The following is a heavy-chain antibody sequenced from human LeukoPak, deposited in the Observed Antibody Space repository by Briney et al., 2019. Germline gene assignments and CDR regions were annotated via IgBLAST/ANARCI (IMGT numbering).Heavy chain of an antibody. Sequence: PGGSLRLSCEASGFTFSNYWMHWVRQAPGKGLVWVSRIDSDGTYIRYADSVKGRFTISRDNAKNTLFLQMSNLRAEDTALYHCARAGSDHIWGTYRYWGQGALVTVSS. CDR1: GFTFSNYW. V-gene: IGHV3-74*01. J-gene: IGHJ4*02. D-gene: IGHD3-16*02. CDR2: IDSDGTYI. CDR3: ARAGSDHIWGTYRY.